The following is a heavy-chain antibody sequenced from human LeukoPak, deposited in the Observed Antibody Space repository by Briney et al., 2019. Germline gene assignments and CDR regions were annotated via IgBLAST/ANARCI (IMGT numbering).Heavy chain of an antibody. J-gene: IGHJ3*02. CDR2: IYHSGST. D-gene: IGHD3-22*01. CDR1: GSSIRCCYY. Sequence: PSETLSLTCVFSGSSIRCCYYWGWIRQPPGKGLEWVGRIYHSGSTYYNPSLKSRVTISVDTSKNQYSLKLSSVTAADTAVYYCARVSVAPITMIVVVTREEAFNIWGQGTMVTVSS. V-gene: IGHV4-38-2*01. CDR3: ARVSVAPITMIVVVTREEAFNI.